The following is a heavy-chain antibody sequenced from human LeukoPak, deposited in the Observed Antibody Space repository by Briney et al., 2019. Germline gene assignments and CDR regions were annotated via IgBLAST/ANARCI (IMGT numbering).Heavy chain of an antibody. CDR3: ARDNDTPYYYYGMDV. Sequence: AASVKVSCKASGGTFSSYAISWVRQAPGQGLELMGGIIPIFGTANYAQKFQGRVTITADESTSTAYMELSSLRSEDTAVYYCARDNDTPYYYYGMDVWGQGTTVTVSS. CDR2: IIPIFGTA. D-gene: IGHD3-22*01. V-gene: IGHV1-69*13. CDR1: GGTFSSYA. J-gene: IGHJ6*02.